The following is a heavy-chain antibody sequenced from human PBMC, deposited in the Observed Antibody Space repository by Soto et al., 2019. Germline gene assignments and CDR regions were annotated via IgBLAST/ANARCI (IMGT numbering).Heavy chain of an antibody. CDR1: GYTFTSHD. D-gene: IGHD6-6*01. J-gene: IGHJ4*02. CDR2: LNPYNGKT. V-gene: IGHV1-8*01. CDR3: ARVSSIAARRSFGS. Sequence: ASVKVSCKASGYTFTSHDINWVRQATGQGLEWMGWLNPYNGKTAYAQRFQGRVTMTWNATTGTVYLELSSLRSEDTAMYYCARVSSIAARRSFGSWGQGTLVTVSS.